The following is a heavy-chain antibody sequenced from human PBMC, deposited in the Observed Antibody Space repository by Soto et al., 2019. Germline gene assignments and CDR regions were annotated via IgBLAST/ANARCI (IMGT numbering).Heavy chain of an antibody. D-gene: IGHD3-3*01. CDR3: ARGAVPALRFFEWLPYYGMDV. CDR1: GGTFSSYA. CDR2: IIPIFGTA. J-gene: IGHJ6*02. Sequence: SVKVSCKASGGTFSSYAISWVRQAPGQGLEWMGGIIPIFGTANYAQKLQGRVTITADKSTSTAYMELSSLRSEDTAVYYCARGAVPALRFFEWLPYYGMDVWGQGTTVTVSS. V-gene: IGHV1-69*06.